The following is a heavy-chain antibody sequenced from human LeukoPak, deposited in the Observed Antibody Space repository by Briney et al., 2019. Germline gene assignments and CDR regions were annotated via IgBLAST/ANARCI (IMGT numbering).Heavy chain of an antibody. Sequence: GGSLRLSCAASGFTFDDYGMSWVRQAPGKGLEWVSGINWNGGSTGYADSVKGRFTISRDSSEYTLSLQMNSLRPEDTAIYYCVRDLRIGPSCGDFDYWGQGSLVTVSS. J-gene: IGHJ4*02. CDR1: GFTFDDYG. V-gene: IGHV3-20*04. CDR2: INWNGGST. D-gene: IGHD2-15*01. CDR3: VRDLRIGPSCGDFDY.